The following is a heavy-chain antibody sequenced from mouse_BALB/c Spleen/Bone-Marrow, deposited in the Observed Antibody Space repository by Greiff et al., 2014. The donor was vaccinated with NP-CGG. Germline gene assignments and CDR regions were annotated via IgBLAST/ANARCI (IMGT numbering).Heavy chain of an antibody. D-gene: IGHD2-4*01. V-gene: IGHV1-54*01. J-gene: IGHJ4*01. CDR3: ASAITDAMDY. Sequence: VQLQQSGAELVRPGTSVKVSCKGSGYAFTNYLIEWVKQRPGQGLEWIGVINSGSGGTKYNEKFKGKATLTADKSSSTAYIQLSSLTSDDSAVYFCASAITDAMDYWGQGTSVTVSS. CDR2: INSGSGGT. CDR1: GYAFTNYL.